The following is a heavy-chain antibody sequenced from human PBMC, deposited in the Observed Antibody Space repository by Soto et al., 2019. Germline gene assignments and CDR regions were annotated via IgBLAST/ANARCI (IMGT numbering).Heavy chain of an antibody. Sequence: EVQLVESGGGLVQPGESLRLSCAASGFTFSAFWMTWLRQAPGKGLEWVANIKRDGTVTHYGDSVEGRCTLSRDNAQNSLFLPLNSLRPEDTAMYYCARDLSPPGVFFNADFDVWGPG. V-gene: IGHV3-7*04. J-gene: IGHJ3*01. CDR2: IKRDGTVT. CDR3: ARDLSPPGVFFNADFDV. D-gene: IGHD2-8*01. CDR1: GFTFSAFW.